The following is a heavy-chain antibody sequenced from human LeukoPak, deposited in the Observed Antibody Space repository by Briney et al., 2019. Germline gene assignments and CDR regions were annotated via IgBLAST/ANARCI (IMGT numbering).Heavy chain of an antibody. CDR2: ISYDGSNK. V-gene: IGHV3-30*03. D-gene: IGHD3-10*01. J-gene: IGHJ4*02. CDR1: GFTFSSYG. Sequence: PGRSLRLSCAASGFTFSSYGMHWVRQGPGKGLEWVATISYDGSNKFYADFVKGRFTISRDNSKNTLYLQMNSLRAEDTAVFYCARDPSMVRGVMLFDYWGQGTLVTVSS. CDR3: ARDPSMVRGVMLFDY.